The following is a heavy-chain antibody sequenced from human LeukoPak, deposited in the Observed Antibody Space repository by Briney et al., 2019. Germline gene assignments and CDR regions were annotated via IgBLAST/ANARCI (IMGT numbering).Heavy chain of an antibody. Sequence: SETLSLTCAVYGGSFSGYYWSWIRQPPGKGLEWIGYIYYSGSTNYNPSLKSRVTISVDTSKNQFSLKLSSVTAADTAVYYCARDLGDYVWGSYRSLGFDYWGQGTLVTVSS. CDR1: GGSFSGYY. CDR3: ARDLGDYVWGSYRSLGFDY. J-gene: IGHJ4*02. CDR2: IYYSGST. V-gene: IGHV4-59*01. D-gene: IGHD3-16*02.